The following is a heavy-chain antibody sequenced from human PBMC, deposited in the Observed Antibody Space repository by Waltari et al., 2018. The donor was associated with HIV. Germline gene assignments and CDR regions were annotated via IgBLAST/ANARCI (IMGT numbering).Heavy chain of an antibody. D-gene: IGHD3-16*01. J-gene: IGHJ6*02. CDR3: ASLAPRLPSFALDV. CDR1: GASISTSSYS. CDR2: IHHGGNT. Sequence: QLQLQESGSGLVKPSQTLSLTCAVSGASISTSSYSWTWVRQPPGKGLEWIGYIHHGGNTYYNPSLKIRVTILMDMSKKHFSLRLSSVTAADTAVYYCASLAPRLPSFALDVWGQGTTVTVSS. V-gene: IGHV4-30-2*01.